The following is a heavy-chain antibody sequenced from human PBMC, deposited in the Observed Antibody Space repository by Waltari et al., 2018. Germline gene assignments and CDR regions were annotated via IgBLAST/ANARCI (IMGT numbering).Heavy chain of an antibody. Sequence: QVQLVQSGSELTKPGASVKVSCKASGYTFTRYAIHWLRRAPGQGLELMGWINTNTGNPTYVQGFTGRFVFSLDTSVSTAYLQISSLKAEDTAVYYCVREVVPTSTIVVNWFDPWGQGTLVTVSS. V-gene: IGHV7-4-1*02. J-gene: IGHJ5*02. CDR1: GYTFTRYA. CDR2: INTNTGNP. CDR3: VREVVPTSTIVVNWFDP. D-gene: IGHD2-2*01.